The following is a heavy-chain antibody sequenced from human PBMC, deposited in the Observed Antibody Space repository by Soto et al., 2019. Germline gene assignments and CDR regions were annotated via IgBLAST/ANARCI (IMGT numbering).Heavy chain of an antibody. CDR1: GYTFTSYY. D-gene: IGHD3-10*01. Sequence: ASVKVSCKASGYTFTSYYMHWVRQAPGQGLEWMGIINPSGGSTSYAQKFQGRVTMTRDTSTSTVYMELSSLRSDDTAVYYCARSRSGTYGGVYWGQGTLVTVSS. CDR3: ARSRSGTYGGVY. CDR2: INPSGGST. J-gene: IGHJ4*02. V-gene: IGHV1-46*01.